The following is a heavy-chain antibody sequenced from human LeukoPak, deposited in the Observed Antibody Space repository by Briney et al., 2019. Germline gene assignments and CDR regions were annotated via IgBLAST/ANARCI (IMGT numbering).Heavy chain of an antibody. CDR3: ARFRSGYSDY. Sequence: GESLKISCKVSVTSVASYWIGWVRQMPGKGLEWMGIIDPSDSDTRYSPSFQAQITISADKSISTAYLQWSSLKASDTAIYYCARFRSGYSDYWGQGTLVTVSS. J-gene: IGHJ4*02. CDR1: VTSVASYW. D-gene: IGHD3-3*01. V-gene: IGHV5-51*01. CDR2: IDPSDSDT.